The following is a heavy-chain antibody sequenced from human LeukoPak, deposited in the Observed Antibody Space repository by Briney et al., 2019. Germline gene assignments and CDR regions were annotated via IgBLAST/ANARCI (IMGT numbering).Heavy chain of an antibody. CDR1: GYTSTHYA. CDR2: INTNSGNP. V-gene: IGHV7-4-1*02. J-gene: IGHJ4*02. CDR3: ARDGSVSTTVFDY. D-gene: IGHD4-11*01. Sequence: ASVKVSCKTSGYTSTHYAMNWVRQAPGQGLEWMGWINTNSGNPTYAQSFRGRFVFSLDTSVSTAYLQISSLKAEDTAVYYCARDGSVSTTVFDYWGQGTLVTVSS.